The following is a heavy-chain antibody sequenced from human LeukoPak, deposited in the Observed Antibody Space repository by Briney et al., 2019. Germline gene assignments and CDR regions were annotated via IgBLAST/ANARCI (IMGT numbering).Heavy chain of an antibody. Sequence: ASVKVSCKASGYTFPSYDINWVRQATGQALEWMGWMNLNIGNTGYAQKFQGRVTMSSNTSIITAYMELSSEISEDTAVYYCARGSSYGSGSYSGAFDIWGQGTMVTVSS. V-gene: IGHV1-8*01. CDR1: GYTFPSYD. D-gene: IGHD3-10*01. CDR3: ARGSSYGSGSYSGAFDI. J-gene: IGHJ3*02. CDR2: MNLNIGNT.